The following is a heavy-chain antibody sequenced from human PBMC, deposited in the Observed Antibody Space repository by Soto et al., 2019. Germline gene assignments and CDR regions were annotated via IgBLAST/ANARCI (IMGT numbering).Heavy chain of an antibody. D-gene: IGHD1-26*01. V-gene: IGHV3-7*03. J-gene: IGHJ4*02. Sequence: QPGGSLRLSCAASGFAFSSYWMSWVRQAPGKGLEWVANIKQDGSERYYVDSVKGRFTISRDNAKDSLFLQMNSLRADDTAVYYCASETSSGTSDYWGQGTLVTVS. CDR1: GFAFSSYW. CDR2: IKQDGSER. CDR3: ASETSSGTSDY.